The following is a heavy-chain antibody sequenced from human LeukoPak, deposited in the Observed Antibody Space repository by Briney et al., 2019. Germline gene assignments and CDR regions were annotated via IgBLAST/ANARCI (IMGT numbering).Heavy chain of an antibody. J-gene: IGHJ4*02. CDR3: ARVAKERVGGVYYFDY. CDR1: GFTFSDYD. Sequence: GGPLRLSCAASGFTFSDYDMHWVRQATGKGLEWVSAIGTAGDTYYTGSVKGRFTISRENAKNSLYLQMNSLRAGDTAVYYCARVAKERVGGVYYFDYWGQGTLVTVSS. V-gene: IGHV3-13*01. CDR2: IGTAGDT. D-gene: IGHD1-1*01.